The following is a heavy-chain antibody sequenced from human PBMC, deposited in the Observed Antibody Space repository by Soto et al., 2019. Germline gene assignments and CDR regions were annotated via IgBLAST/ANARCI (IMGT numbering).Heavy chain of an antibody. D-gene: IGHD1-26*01. Sequence: GGALRLSCAASEFTFSSYAMTWVRLAPGKGLEWVSSISTSAGNTYYADSAKGRFTISRDNSKNTLYLQMNSLRADDTAVYYCAKSGSHSYFDYWGQGTLVTVSS. V-gene: IGHV3-23*01. CDR3: AKSGSHSYFDY. CDR1: EFTFSSYA. J-gene: IGHJ4*02. CDR2: ISTSAGNT.